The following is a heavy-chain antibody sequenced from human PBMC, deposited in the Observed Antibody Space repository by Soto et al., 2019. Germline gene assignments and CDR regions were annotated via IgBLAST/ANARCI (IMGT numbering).Heavy chain of an antibody. J-gene: IGHJ5*02. CDR3: ARQRTNSGGYFDWLTSP. CDR2: IIPIFGTA. CDR1: GGTFSSYA. V-gene: IGHV1-69*01. Sequence: QVQLVQSGAEVKKPGSSVKVSCKASGGTFSSYAISWVRQAPGQGLEWMEGIIPIFGTANYAQKFQGRVTITADESTSTAYMERSSLRSEDTAVYYCARQRTNSGGYFDWLTSPWGQGTLVTVSS. D-gene: IGHD3-9*01.